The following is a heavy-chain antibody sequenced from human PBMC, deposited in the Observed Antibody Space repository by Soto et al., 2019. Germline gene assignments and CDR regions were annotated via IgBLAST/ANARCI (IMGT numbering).Heavy chain of an antibody. CDR1: GYTFTSYG. J-gene: IGHJ4*02. D-gene: IGHD3-22*01. CDR3: ARDYYYDSSGYYDY. Sequence: QVQLVQSGAEVKKPGASVKVSCKASGYTFTSYGISWVRQAPGQGLEWMGWISAYNGNTNYAQKLQGRGTNTTDTATSTAYMELRSLRSDDPAVYYCARDYYYDSSGYYDYWGQGTLVTVSS. V-gene: IGHV1-18*01. CDR2: ISAYNGNT.